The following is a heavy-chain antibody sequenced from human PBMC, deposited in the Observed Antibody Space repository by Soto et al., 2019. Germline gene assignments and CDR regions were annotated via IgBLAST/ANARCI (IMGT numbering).Heavy chain of an antibody. CDR1: GGSITSRSHS. CDR2: IYYSGIT. Sequence: SETLSLTCTVSGGSITSRSHSWGWIRQPPGKGLEWIGYIYYSGITNYNPSLKSGVTISRDTSKNQFSLNLSSVTAADTAIYYCARGYSSGYLGNWFDPWGQGTLVTVSS. D-gene: IGHD3-22*01. V-gene: IGHV4-31*03. J-gene: IGHJ5*02. CDR3: ARGYSSGYLGNWFDP.